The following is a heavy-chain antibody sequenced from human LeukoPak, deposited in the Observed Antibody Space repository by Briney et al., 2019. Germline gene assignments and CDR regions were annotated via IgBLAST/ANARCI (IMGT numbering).Heavy chain of an antibody. CDR1: GFTFSSHW. D-gene: IGHD6-13*01. CDR3: ARDSEYSSSFAFDI. Sequence: PGGSLRLSCAASGFTFSSHWMTWVRQAPGKGLEWVANINQDGSERYYVDSVKGRFTISRDYAKNSLYLQMNSLRAEDPAVYYCARDSEYSSSFAFDIWGQGTMVTVSS. CDR2: INQDGSER. J-gene: IGHJ3*02. V-gene: IGHV3-7*01.